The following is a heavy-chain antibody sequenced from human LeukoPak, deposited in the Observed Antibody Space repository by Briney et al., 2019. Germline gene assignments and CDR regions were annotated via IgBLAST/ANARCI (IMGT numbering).Heavy chain of an antibody. CDR2: IYVDGRTT. CDR3: IRDFRSADL. V-gene: IGHV3-74*01. Sequence: GGSLRLSCVASGFTFSNYWMHWVRQPPGKGLVWVSRIYVDGRTTNYADSVKGRFTTSRDNAKNTVYLEMNSLSVEDTATYYCIRDFRSADLWGQGTLVTVTS. CDR1: GFTFSNYW. J-gene: IGHJ5*02.